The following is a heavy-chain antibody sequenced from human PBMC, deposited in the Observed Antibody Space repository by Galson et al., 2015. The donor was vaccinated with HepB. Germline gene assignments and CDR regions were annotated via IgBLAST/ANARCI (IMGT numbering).Heavy chain of an antibody. CDR3: ARTDPDSRGMGFDY. V-gene: IGHV3-53*01. CDR1: GFTVSSNY. Sequence: SLRLSCAASGFTVSSNYMSWVRQAPGKGLEWVSVIYSGGSTYYADSVKGRFTISRDNSKNTLYLQMNSLRAEDTAVYYCARTDPDSRGMGFDYWGQGTLVTVSS. J-gene: IGHJ4*02. D-gene: IGHD2-15*01. CDR2: IYSGGST.